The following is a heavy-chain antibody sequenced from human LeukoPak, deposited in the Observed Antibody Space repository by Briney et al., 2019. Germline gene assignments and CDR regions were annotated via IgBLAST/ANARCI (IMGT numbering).Heavy chain of an antibody. CDR1: GFTFSSYS. Sequence: GGSLRLSCAASGFTFSSYSMSWVRQAPGKGLEWVASIKQDGSEKYYVDSVKGRFTISRDNAKNSLFLQMNSLRAEDTAVYYCARMDGRYYYYYGLDVWGQGTTVTVSS. V-gene: IGHV3-7*01. CDR3: ARMDGRYYYYYGLDV. D-gene: IGHD6-19*01. J-gene: IGHJ6*02. CDR2: IKQDGSEK.